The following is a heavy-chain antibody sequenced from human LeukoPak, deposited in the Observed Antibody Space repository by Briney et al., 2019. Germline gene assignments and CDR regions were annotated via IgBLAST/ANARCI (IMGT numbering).Heavy chain of an antibody. CDR3: AREPGIAVAGAHYGMDV. CDR1: GGSISSSNW. D-gene: IGHD6-19*01. Sequence: SGTLSLTCAVSGGSISSSNWWSLVRPPPGKGLEWIGEIYHSGSTNYNPSLKSRVTISGDKSKNQFSLKLSSVTAADTAVYYCAREPGIAVAGAHYGMDVWGKGTTVTVSS. CDR2: IYHSGST. J-gene: IGHJ6*04. V-gene: IGHV4-4*02.